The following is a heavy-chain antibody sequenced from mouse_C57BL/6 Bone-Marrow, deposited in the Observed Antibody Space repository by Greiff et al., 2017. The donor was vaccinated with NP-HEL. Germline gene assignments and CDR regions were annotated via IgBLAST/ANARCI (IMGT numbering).Heavy chain of an antibody. CDR2: IDPETGGT. CDR1: GYTFTDYE. V-gene: IGHV1-15*01. J-gene: IGHJ3*01. D-gene: IGHD1-2*01. CDR3: TRGKGYTALAY. Sequence: VQLKESGAELVRPGASVTLSCKASGYTFTDYEMHWVKQTPVHGLEWIGAIDPETGGTAYNQKFKGKAILTADKSSSTAYMELRSLTSEDSAVYYCTRGKGYTALAYWGQGTLVTVSA.